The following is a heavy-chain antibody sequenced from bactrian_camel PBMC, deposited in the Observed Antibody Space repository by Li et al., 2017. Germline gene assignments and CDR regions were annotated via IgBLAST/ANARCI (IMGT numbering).Heavy chain of an antibody. CDR1: GDNFSTAC. CDR3: AAESAPCIVVVAIATTHYPY. D-gene: IGHD2*01. V-gene: IGHV3S53*01. Sequence: HVQLVESGGGLVQAGGSLRLSCTASGDNFSTACMAWFRQRPGEEREAVAAIDNAGHTSYADFVKGRFIIAHDKVEKTLYLQMNNLGPEDTAMYYCAAESAPCIVVVAIATTHYPYRGQGTQVTV. J-gene: IGHJ4*01. CDR2: IDNAGHT.